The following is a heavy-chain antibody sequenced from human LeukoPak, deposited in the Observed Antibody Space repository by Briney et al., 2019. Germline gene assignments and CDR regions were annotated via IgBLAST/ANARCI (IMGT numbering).Heavy chain of an antibody. CDR3: AKDIELGGGLLGAFDY. Sequence: PGRSLRLSCAASGFTFGDYAMHWVRQAPGKGLEWVSRIGWNSGSIAYADSVKGRFTISRDNAKNSLYPQMNSLRPEDTALYYCAKDIELGGGLLGAFDYWGQGTLVTVSS. D-gene: IGHD2/OR15-2a*01. V-gene: IGHV3-9*01. J-gene: IGHJ4*02. CDR1: GFTFGDYA. CDR2: IGWNSGSI.